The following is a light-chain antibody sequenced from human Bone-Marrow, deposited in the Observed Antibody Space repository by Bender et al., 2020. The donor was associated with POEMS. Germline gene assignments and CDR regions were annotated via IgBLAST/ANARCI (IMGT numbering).Light chain of an antibody. V-gene: IGLV2-11*01. CDR2: DVS. J-gene: IGLJ3*02. Sequence: SALTQPDSVSGSPGQSITISCTGTSSDVGNHDLVSWYQQRPGKAPKLILYDVSKRPSGVPDRFSGSKSGNTASLTISGLQAEDEADYYCCSYAGSYTWVFGGGTKLTVL. CDR1: SSDVGNHDL. CDR3: CSYAGSYTWV.